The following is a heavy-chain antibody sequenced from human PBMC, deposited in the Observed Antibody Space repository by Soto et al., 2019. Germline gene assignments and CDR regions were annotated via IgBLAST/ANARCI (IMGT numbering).Heavy chain of an antibody. CDR1: GFTFSSYA. V-gene: IGHV3-23*01. CDR2: MSGTGGST. D-gene: IGHD6-19*01. Sequence: EVQLLESGGGLVQPGRSLRLSCAASGFTFSSYAMNWVRQAPGKGLEWVSAMSGTGGSTYYADSVKGRFTISRDNSKNTLYLQMNSLRVEDTAVFYCAKARFSSGWSPSYFDYWGQGNLVTVSS. J-gene: IGHJ4*02. CDR3: AKARFSSGWSPSYFDY.